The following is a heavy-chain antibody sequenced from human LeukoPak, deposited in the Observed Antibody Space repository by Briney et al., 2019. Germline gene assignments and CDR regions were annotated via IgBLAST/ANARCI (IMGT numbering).Heavy chain of an antibody. CDR2: IYHSGST. D-gene: IGHD3-10*01. J-gene: IGHJ5*02. CDR3: ARLARGIWFGFTRLRPAVNWFDP. V-gene: IGHV4-38-2*02. CDR1: GYSISSGYY. Sequence: SETLSLTCTVSGYSISSGYYWGWIRQPPGKGLEWIGSIYHSGSTYYNPSLKSRVTISVDTSKNQFSLKLSSVTAADTAVYYCARLARGIWFGFTRLRPAVNWFDPWGQGTLVTVSS.